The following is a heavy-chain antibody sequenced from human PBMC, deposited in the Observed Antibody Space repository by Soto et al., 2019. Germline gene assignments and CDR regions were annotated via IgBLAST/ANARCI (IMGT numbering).Heavy chain of an antibody. D-gene: IGHD2-2*01. J-gene: IGHJ5*02. CDR2: ISYDGSNK. V-gene: IGHV3-30*18. CDR1: GFTFRSSG. CDR3: AKDLIVVIPAAPSWFDP. Sequence: GGSLRLSCAASGFTFRSSGMHWVRQAPGKGLEWVALISYDGSNKYYTDSVKGRFTISRDNSKNTLYLQMNSLRTEDTAVYYCAKDLIVVIPAAPSWFDPWGQGTLATVSS.